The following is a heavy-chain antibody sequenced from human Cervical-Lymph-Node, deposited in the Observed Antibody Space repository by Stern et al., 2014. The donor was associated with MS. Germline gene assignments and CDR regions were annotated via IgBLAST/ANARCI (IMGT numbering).Heavy chain of an antibody. CDR3: AENMDV. CDR2: ISPKNGDT. J-gene: IGHJ6*02. CDR1: GFTFSHYY. V-gene: IGHV1-2*02. Sequence: VPLVESGAEVKKPGASVQVYCKPSGFTFSHYYVHWLRQAPGQRPEWMGRISPKNGDTNYAPKFQGRVPMTRDTSVGLVAGGVTRLRLDDTAIYYCAENMDVWGQGTTVTVSS.